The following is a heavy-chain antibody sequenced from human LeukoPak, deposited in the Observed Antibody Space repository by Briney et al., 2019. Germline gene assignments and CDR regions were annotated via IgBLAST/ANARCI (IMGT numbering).Heavy chain of an antibody. CDR3: AKTAPLRGVTKTDFDY. D-gene: IGHD4-17*01. CDR1: GFIVSSNY. J-gene: IGHJ4*02. CDR2: IYSGGST. Sequence: GGSLRLSCAASGFIVSSNYMSWVRQAPGKGLEWVSVIYSGGSTYYADSVKGRFTISRDNSKNTLYLQMNSPRAEDTAVYYCAKTAPLRGVTKTDFDYWGQGTLVTVSS. V-gene: IGHV3-53*05.